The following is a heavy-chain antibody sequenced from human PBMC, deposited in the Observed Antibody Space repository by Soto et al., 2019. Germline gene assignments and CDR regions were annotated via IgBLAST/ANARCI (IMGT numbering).Heavy chain of an antibody. Sequence: SETLSLTCSVSGASVSSGRYYWSWIRQSPGKGVEWIGYIYHSGNTKYNPAFKSRVSISEDMYKNQLTMRLSSVTAADTAVYYCARGGNYYGDYFDYWGRGTQVTVSS. D-gene: IGHD1-26*01. J-gene: IGHJ4*02. V-gene: IGHV4-61*01. CDR1: GASVSSGRYY. CDR3: ARGGNYYGDYFDY. CDR2: IYHSGNT.